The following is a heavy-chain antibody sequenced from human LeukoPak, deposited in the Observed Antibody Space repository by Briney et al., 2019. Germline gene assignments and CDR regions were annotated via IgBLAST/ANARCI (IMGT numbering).Heavy chain of an antibody. V-gene: IGHV4-59*12. CDR1: GGSISDYY. CDR2: INYSGNT. J-gene: IGHJ5*02. Sequence: SETLSLTCTVSGGSISDYYWSWIRQPPGKGLEWIGYINYSGNTNYNPSLKSRVTISVDTSKNQFSLKLTSVTAADTAVYYCARVEKKSSSWYGQGLNWFAPWGQGTLVTVSS. D-gene: IGHD6-13*01. CDR3: ARVEKKSSSWYGQGLNWFAP.